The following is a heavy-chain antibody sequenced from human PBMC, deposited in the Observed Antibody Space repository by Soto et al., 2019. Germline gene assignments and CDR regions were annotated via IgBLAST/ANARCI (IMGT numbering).Heavy chain of an antibody. CDR3: ARGRILDY. Sequence: QVQLQQWGAGLLKPSETLSLTCAVYGGSFSGYYWSWIRQPPGKGLEWIGEINHCGSTNYNPSLKSRVTISVDTSKNQFSLKLSSVTAADTAVYYCARGRILDYWGQGTLVTVSS. V-gene: IGHV4-34*01. CDR1: GGSFSGYY. J-gene: IGHJ4*02. CDR2: INHCGST.